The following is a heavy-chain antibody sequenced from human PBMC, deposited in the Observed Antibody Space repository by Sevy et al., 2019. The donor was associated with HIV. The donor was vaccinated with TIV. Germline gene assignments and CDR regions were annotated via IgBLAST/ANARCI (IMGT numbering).Heavy chain of an antibody. CDR3: ARDLDSEYANYYCYGMDV. CDR1: GFTFINHA. D-gene: IGHD1-26*01. V-gene: IGHV3-30*04. J-gene: IGHJ6*02. Sequence: GGSLRLSCAASGFTFINHAMHWVRQAPGKGLEWVTVISYDGSNKYYADSVKGRFTISRDTSKSTVYLQMDSLRAEDTAVYYWARDLDSEYANYYCYGMDVWGQGTPVTVSS. CDR2: ISYDGSNK.